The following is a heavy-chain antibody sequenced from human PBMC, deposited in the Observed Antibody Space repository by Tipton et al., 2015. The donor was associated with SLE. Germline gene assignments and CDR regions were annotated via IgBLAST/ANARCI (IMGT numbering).Heavy chain of an antibody. Sequence: SLRLSCVASGFTFSSYWRSWVRQSPGKGLEWVANIKQDGSEKYYVDSVKGRFTISRDNAKNSLYLQMSSLRAEDTAVYFCARKGCSGDNCYSDYWGQGTLVTVSS. J-gene: IGHJ4*02. CDR1: GFTFSSYW. CDR2: IKQDGSEK. D-gene: IGHD2-15*01. CDR3: ARKGCSGDNCYSDY. V-gene: IGHV3-7*01.